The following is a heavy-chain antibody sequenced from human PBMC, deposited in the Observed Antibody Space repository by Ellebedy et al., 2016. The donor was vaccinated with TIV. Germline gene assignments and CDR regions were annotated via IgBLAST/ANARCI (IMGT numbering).Heavy chain of an antibody. CDR3: AKDQGGYYFYGMDA. V-gene: IGHV3-30*18. Sequence: PGGSLRLSCAASGFSFSAYGMHWVRQAPGKGLERVAVISSDGKHPQYADSVKGRFTISRDNSKNTLYLQKNSLKAEDTAVDYCAKDQGGYYFYGMDAWGQGTTVTVSS. D-gene: IGHD2-15*01. CDR2: ISSDGKHP. J-gene: IGHJ6*02. CDR1: GFSFSAYG.